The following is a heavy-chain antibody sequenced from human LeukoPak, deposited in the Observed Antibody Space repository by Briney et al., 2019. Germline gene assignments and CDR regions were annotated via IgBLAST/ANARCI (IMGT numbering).Heavy chain of an antibody. D-gene: IGHD3-3*01. V-gene: IGHV3-33*01. CDR2: IWYDGSNK. J-gene: IGHJ4*02. CDR1: GFTFSSYG. Sequence: GGSLRLSCAASGFTFSSYGMHWVRQAPGKGLERVAVIWYDGSNKYYADSVKGRFTISRDNSKNTLYLQMDSLRAEDTAVYYCARDRDFWSGYYTFDYWGQGTLVTVSS. CDR3: ARDRDFWSGYYTFDY.